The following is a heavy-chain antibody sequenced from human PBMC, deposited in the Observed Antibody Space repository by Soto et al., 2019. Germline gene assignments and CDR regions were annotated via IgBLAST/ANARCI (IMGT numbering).Heavy chain of an antibody. Sequence: QVQLVQSGAEVKKPGASVKVSCKASGYTFTSYDIRWVRQAPGQGLEWMGWISAYNGNTNYAQKLQDRVTMTTDTSSSRAYMERRSLRSDDTAVYYCAREGSTMGAGWFDPWGQGTLVTVSS. CDR3: AREGSTMGAGWFDP. CDR1: GYTFTSYD. D-gene: IGHD3-10*01. V-gene: IGHV1-18*01. CDR2: ISAYNGNT. J-gene: IGHJ5*02.